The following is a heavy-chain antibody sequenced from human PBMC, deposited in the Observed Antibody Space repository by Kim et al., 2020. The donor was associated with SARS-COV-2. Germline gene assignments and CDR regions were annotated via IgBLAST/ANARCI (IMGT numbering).Heavy chain of an antibody. V-gene: IGHV1-8*01. CDR1: GYTFTSYD. CDR2: MNPNSGNT. CDR3: ARWGNTSPLRYFDWLDKRNRYGMDV. J-gene: IGHJ6*02. Sequence: ASVKVSCKASGYTFTSYDINWVRQATGQGLEWMGWMNPNSGNTGYAQKFQGRVTMTRNTSISTAYMELSSLRSEDTAVYYCARWGNTSPLRYFDWLDKRNRYGMDVWGQGTTVTVSS. D-gene: IGHD3-9*01.